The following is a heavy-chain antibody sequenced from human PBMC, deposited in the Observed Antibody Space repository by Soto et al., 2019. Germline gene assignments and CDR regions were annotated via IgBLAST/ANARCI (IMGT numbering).Heavy chain of an antibody. Sequence: EVQLVESGGGLVQPGGSLRLSCAVSGFTFSDHHMEWVRQAPGKGLEWIGRTLNKVHSYTTEYAASVRGRFTISREDSKNSLYLQMNSLKTDDTAVYYCARAWISASHSPGFDSWGQGTLVTVSS. CDR2: TLNKVHSYTT. CDR3: ARAWISASHSPGFDS. V-gene: IGHV3-72*01. D-gene: IGHD2-2*01. CDR1: GFTFSDHH. J-gene: IGHJ4*02.